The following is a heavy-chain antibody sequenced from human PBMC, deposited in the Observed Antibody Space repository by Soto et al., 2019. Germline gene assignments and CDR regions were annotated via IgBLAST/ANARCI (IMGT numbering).Heavy chain of an antibody. CDR3: ARDYEYGYDILTGYYRSDYYYYMDV. CDR1: GGTLSSYT. J-gene: IGHJ6*03. CDR2: IIPILGIA. V-gene: IGHV1-69*04. Sequence: SVKVSCKASGGTLSSYTISWVRQAPGQGLEWMGRIIPILGIANYAQKFQGRVTITADKSTSTAYMELSSLRSEDTAVYYCARDYEYGYDILTGYYRSDYYYYMDVWGKGTTVTVSS. D-gene: IGHD3-9*01.